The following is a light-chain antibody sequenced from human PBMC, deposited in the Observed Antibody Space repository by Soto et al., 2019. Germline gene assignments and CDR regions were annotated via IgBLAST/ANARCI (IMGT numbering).Light chain of an antibody. V-gene: IGKV3-20*01. J-gene: IGKJ4*01. CDR3: QQYGSTPLT. Sequence: EIVLTQSPDTLSLSPGERATLSCRASQSVRNNYLAWYQQKTGQAPRFLIYDASSRATGIPDRFSGSGSGTVFTFTISRLEPEDFAVYYCQQYGSTPLTFGGGTKVDIK. CDR1: QSVRNNY. CDR2: DAS.